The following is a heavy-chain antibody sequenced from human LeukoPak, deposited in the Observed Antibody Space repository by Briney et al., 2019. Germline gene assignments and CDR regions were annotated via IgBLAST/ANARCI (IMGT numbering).Heavy chain of an antibody. D-gene: IGHD2-15*01. CDR1: GPTFISYY. J-gene: IGHJ5*02. Sequence: ASVKVSCKASGPTFISYYMHLVRQAPGQGLERMGIINPSGGTTSYAQKFQGRVTMTRDTSTSTVYMDLRSLRSEDTAVYYCARDRGYCSGGSCGSWFDPWGQGTLVTVSS. CDR2: INPSGGTT. CDR3: ARDRGYCSGGSCGSWFDP. V-gene: IGHV1-46*01.